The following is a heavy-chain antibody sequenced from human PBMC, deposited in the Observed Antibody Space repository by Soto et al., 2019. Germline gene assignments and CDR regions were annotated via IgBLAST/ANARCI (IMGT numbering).Heavy chain of an antibody. Sequence: EMQLVESGGGLVQPGGSLRLSCVASGFTFSNYWMHWVRQDPGMGLVWVSSIRSDGTATQYADSVNGRFTVSRGNTKNTLYLQMTSLRAEDTAVYYCAKDLSWGQCDYWGQGTLVTVSS. V-gene: IGHV3-74*01. CDR3: AKDLSWGQCDY. J-gene: IGHJ4*02. CDR2: IRSDGTAT. D-gene: IGHD3-16*01. CDR1: GFTFSNYW.